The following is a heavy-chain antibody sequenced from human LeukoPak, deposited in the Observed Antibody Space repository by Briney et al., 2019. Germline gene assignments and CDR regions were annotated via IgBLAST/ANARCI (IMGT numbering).Heavy chain of an antibody. CDR3: ARQGGSYYAIDD. CDR1: VGSLSDYS. V-gene: IGHV4-34*01. Sequence: SETLSLTCGVYVGSLSDYSWSWIRQPPGKGLEFIGEITQSVNTNYNPSLKSRVTISVDMSKNQVSLMLSSVTAADTAVYYCARQGGSYYAIDDWGQGTLVTVSS. CDR2: ITQSVNT. J-gene: IGHJ4*02. D-gene: IGHD1-26*01.